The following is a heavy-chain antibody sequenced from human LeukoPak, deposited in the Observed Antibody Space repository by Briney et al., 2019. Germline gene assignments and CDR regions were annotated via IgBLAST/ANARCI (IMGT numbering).Heavy chain of an antibody. J-gene: IGHJ4*02. CDR1: GFTFSSYS. CDR3: ANYCSSTSCYEDY. CDR2: ISSSSSYI. Sequence: GGSLRLSCAASGFTFSSYSMNWVRQAPGKGLEWVSSISSSSSYIYYADSVKGRFTISRDNAKNSLYLQMNSLRAKDTAVYYCANYCSSTSCYEDYWGQGTLVTVSS. V-gene: IGHV3-21*01. D-gene: IGHD2-2*01.